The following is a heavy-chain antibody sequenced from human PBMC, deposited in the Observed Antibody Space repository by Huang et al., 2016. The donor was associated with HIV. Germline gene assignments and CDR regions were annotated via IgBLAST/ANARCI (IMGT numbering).Heavy chain of an antibody. D-gene: IGHD3-22*01. V-gene: IGHV6-1*01. J-gene: IGHJ4*02. CDR2: TYYRSKCYN. Sequence: QVELQQSGPGLLKPSQTLSLTCGISGDSVSSNSVTWNWIRQSPSRGLEWLGRTYYRSKCYNDYAESVKGRINIDADTSKNQLSLQLKFVVPEDSAVYFCARGYDFYYDRRGYSFDYWGQGSLVTVSS. CDR1: GDSVSSNSVT. CDR3: ARGYDFYYDRRGYSFDY.